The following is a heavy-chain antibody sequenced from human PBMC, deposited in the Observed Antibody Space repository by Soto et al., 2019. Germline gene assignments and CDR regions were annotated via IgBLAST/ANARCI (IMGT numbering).Heavy chain of an antibody. CDR1: GGSISRSNW. J-gene: IGHJ4*02. Sequence: PSETLSLTCAFSGGSISRSNWWSWVRQPPGKGLEWIGEIYHSGSTNYHPSLKSRVTISVDKSKNQFSLKLTSLTAADTAVYYCARSITFDWLFFDNWGQGTLVTVSS. V-gene: IGHV4-4*02. CDR3: ARSITFDWLFFDN. CDR2: IYHSGST. D-gene: IGHD3-9*01.